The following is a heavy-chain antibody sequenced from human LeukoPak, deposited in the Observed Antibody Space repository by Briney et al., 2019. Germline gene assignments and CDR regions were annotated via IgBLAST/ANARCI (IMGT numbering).Heavy chain of an antibody. J-gene: IGHJ6*04. CDR1: GGTFSSYA. D-gene: IGHD3-10*01. Sequence: SVKVSCKASGGTFSSYAISWVRQAPGQGLEWMGGIIPTFGTANYAQKFQGRVTITADKSTSTAYMELSSLRSEDTAVYYCARHYGSGSYYYYYYGMDVWGKGTTVTVSS. CDR3: ARHYGSGSYYYYYYGMDV. CDR2: IIPTFGTA. V-gene: IGHV1-69*06.